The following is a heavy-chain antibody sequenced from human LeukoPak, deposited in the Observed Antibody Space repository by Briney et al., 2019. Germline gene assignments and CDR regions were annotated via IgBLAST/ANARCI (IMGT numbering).Heavy chain of an antibody. Sequence: SETLSLTCTVSGGSISSYYWSWIRQPPGKGLEWIGYIYYSGSTNYNPSLKSRVTISVDTSKNQFSLKLSSVTAADTAVYYCARGSPVKRPLFDYWGQGTLVTVSS. CDR2: IYYSGST. CDR3: ARGSPVKRPLFDY. V-gene: IGHV4-59*12. CDR1: GGSISSYY. J-gene: IGHJ4*02. D-gene: IGHD4-17*01.